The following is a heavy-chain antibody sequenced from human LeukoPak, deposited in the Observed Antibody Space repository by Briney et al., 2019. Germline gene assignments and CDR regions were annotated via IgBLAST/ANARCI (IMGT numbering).Heavy chain of an antibody. D-gene: IGHD4-17*01. CDR3: ARDRLTTVTTFHFDY. Sequence: GGSLRLSCAASGFTFSTYAMHWVRQAPGKGLEWVAVIWSDSTNKYYADSVRGRFTISRDNSKSTLYLQMSSLRAEDTAMYYCARDRLTTVTTFHFDYWGQGTLVTVSS. V-gene: IGHV3-33*01. CDR2: IWSDSTNK. CDR1: GFTFSTYA. J-gene: IGHJ4*02.